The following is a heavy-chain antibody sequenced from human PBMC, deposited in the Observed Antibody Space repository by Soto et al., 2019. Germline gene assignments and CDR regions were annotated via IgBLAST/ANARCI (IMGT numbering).Heavy chain of an antibody. Sequence: QVTLKESGPVLVKPTETLTLTCTVSGFSLSNARMGVSWIRQPPGKALEWLAHIFSNDEKSYSTSLKSRLTTSKDTYKSQVVLTMTNMDPVDTATYYCARRKKCGSGSYYYYYGMDVWGQGTTVTVSS. J-gene: IGHJ6*02. V-gene: IGHV2-26*01. CDR3: ARRKKCGSGSYYYYYGMDV. CDR2: IFSNDEK. D-gene: IGHD3-10*01. CDR1: GFSLSNARMG.